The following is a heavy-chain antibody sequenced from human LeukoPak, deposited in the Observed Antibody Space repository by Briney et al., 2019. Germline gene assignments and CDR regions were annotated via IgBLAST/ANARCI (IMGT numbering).Heavy chain of an antibody. CDR3: ARGGDSGYDSLDY. D-gene: IGHD5-12*01. Sequence: SQTLSLTCTVSGGSISSGGYYWSWIRQPPGKGLEWIGYIYHSGSTYYNPSLKSRVTISVDTSKNQFSLKLSSVTAADTAVYYCARGGDSGYDSLDYWGQGTLVTVSS. CDR1: GGSISSGGYY. V-gene: IGHV4-30-2*01. J-gene: IGHJ4*02. CDR2: IYHSGST.